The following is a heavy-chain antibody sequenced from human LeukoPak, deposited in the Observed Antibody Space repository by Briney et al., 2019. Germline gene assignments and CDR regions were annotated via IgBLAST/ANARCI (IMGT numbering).Heavy chain of an antibody. V-gene: IGHV4-59*01. CDR3: ARTYYDFWSGYEPRYYYYGMDV. CDR2: IYYSGST. D-gene: IGHD3-3*01. J-gene: IGHJ6*02. Sequence: SETLSLTCTVSGGSISSYYWSWIRQPPGKGLEWIGYIYYSGSTNYNPSLKSRLTISVDTSTNQFSLKLSSVTAADTAVYYCARTYYDFWSGYEPRYYYYGMDVWSQGTTVTVSS. CDR1: GGSISSYY.